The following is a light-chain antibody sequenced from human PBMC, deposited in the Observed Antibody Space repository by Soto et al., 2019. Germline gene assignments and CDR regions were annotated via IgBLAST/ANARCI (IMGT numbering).Light chain of an antibody. CDR2: YAS. CDR1: QDINKW. V-gene: IGKV1-12*01. Sequence: DIQMTQSPSSVSASVGDRVTITCRASQDINKWLAWYQQKPGTAPKLLIYYASSLYTGVPSRFSGSGSGTDFTLTISSLQPEDFATYYCQQANTFALTFCGGTKVDI. J-gene: IGKJ4*01. CDR3: QQANTFALT.